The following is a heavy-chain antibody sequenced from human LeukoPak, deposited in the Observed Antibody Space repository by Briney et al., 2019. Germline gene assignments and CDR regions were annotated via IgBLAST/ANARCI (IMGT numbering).Heavy chain of an antibody. Sequence: PGGSLRLSCVASGFTFDGYAMHWVRQAPGQGLEWVAGISWNSGTKAYVDSVKGRFTISRDNAKKSLYLQMDALRPDDTALYYCAKDTAEYVGLGHWGLGTRVSVSS. CDR3: AKDTAEYVGLGH. CDR1: GFTFDGYA. V-gene: IGHV3-9*01. D-gene: IGHD3-16*01. CDR2: ISWNSGTK. J-gene: IGHJ4*02.